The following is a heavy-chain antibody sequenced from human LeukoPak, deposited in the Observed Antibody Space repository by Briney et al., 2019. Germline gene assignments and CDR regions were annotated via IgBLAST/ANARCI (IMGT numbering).Heavy chain of an antibody. CDR2: TYYRSKWYN. D-gene: IGHD6-19*01. Sequence: SQTLSLTCVISGDSVSSNSAAWNWIRQSPSGGLEWLGRTYYRSKWYNDYALSVKSRITINPDTSKNQFSLQLNSVTPEDTAVYYCAKSYSSGWPNWFDPWGQGTLVTVSS. J-gene: IGHJ5*02. V-gene: IGHV6-1*01. CDR3: AKSYSSGWPNWFDP. CDR1: GDSVSSNSAA.